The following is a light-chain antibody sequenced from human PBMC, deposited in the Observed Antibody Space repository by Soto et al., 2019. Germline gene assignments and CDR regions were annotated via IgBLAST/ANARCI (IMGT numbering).Light chain of an antibody. CDR3: HQYGYSSWT. J-gene: IGKJ1*01. V-gene: IGKV3-20*01. CDR2: ATS. CDR1: QSVSSNY. Sequence: EIVLTQSPGTLSLSPGERATLSCRASQSVSSNYLAWCQQKPGQAPRLLIYATSSRATGIPDRFSGSGSGTDFTLAISRLEPEDFAVYYCHQYGYSSWTFGQGTKV.